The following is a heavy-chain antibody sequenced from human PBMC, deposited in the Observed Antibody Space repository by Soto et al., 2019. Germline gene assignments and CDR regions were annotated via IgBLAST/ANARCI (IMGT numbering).Heavy chain of an antibody. CDR3: ARDRGNSVTPNDY. D-gene: IGHD4-17*01. CDR1: GFTFSSYS. Sequence: KSGGSLRLSCAASGFTFSSYSMSWVRQAPGKGLEWISDISSSGIYTNYADSVKGRFTISRDNAKTSLYLQLNSLRAEDTAVYYCARDRGNSVTPNDYWGQGTLVTVSS. CDR2: ISSSGIYT. J-gene: IGHJ4*02. V-gene: IGHV3-11*06.